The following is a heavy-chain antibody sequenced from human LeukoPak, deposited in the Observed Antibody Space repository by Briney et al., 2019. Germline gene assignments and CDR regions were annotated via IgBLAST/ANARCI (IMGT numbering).Heavy chain of an antibody. CDR2: IRGRSDTT. V-gene: IGHV3-48*01. CDR1: GFTFTMFS. CDR3: ARDLPLGMGDY. D-gene: IGHD7-27*01. Sequence: GGSLRLSCAASGFTFTMFSMNWLRQAPGKGLEWIAFIRGRSDTTYYADSVQGRFTISRDNAEDSVYLQMNSLRVEDTAVYYCARDLPLGMGDYWGQGTLVTVSS. J-gene: IGHJ4*02.